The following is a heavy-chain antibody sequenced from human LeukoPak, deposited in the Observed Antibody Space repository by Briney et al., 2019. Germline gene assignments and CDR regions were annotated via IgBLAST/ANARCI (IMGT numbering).Heavy chain of an antibody. J-gene: IGHJ4*02. D-gene: IGHD6-6*01. CDR3: ARDIREYSSSSGDY. CDR2: IIPILGIA. Sequence: SVKVSCKASGGTFSSYAISWVRQAPGQGLEWMGRIIPILGIANYAQKFQGRVTITADKSTSTAYMELSSLRSEDTAVYYCARDIREYSSSSGDYWGQGTLVTVSS. CDR1: GGTFSSYA. V-gene: IGHV1-69*04.